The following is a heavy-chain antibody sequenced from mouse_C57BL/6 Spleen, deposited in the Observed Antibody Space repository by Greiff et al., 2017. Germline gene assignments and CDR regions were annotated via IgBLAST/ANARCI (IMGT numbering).Heavy chain of an antibody. J-gene: IGHJ2*01. CDR1: GYTFTSYW. CDR2: IYPGSGST. D-gene: IGHD3-2*02. CDR3: ARQRQLRLPCYFDY. V-gene: IGHV1-55*01. Sequence: QVQLQQPGAELVKPGASVKMSCKASGYTFTSYWITWVKQRPGQGLEWIGDIYPGSGSTNYNEKFKSKATLTVDTSSSTAYMQLSSLTSEDSAVYYCARQRQLRLPCYFDYWGQGTTLTVSS.